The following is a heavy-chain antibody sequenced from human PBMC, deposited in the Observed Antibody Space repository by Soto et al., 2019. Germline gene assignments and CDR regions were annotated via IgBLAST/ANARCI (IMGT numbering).Heavy chain of an antibody. CDR2: MNPNSGNT. CDR1: GYTFTSYD. CDR3: AGSSYYDFWSGYYTPYYYYGMDV. Sequence: ASVKVSCKASGYTFTSYDINWVRQATGQGLEWMGWMNPNSGNTGYAQKFQGRVTMTRNTSISTAYMELSSLRSEDTAVYYCAGSSYYDFWSGYYTPYYYYGMDVWGQGTTVTVSS. D-gene: IGHD3-3*01. V-gene: IGHV1-8*01. J-gene: IGHJ6*02.